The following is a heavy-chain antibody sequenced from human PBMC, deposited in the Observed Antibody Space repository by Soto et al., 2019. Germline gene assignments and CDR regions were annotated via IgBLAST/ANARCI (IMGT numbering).Heavy chain of an antibody. Sequence: ASVKVSCKASGYTFTSYAMHWVRQAPGQRLEWMGWINAGNGNTKYSQKFQGRVTITRDTSASTAYMELSSLRSEDTAVYYCARAHERYYYGSGSWGIASYYGMDVWGQGTTVTVSS. CDR3: ARAHERYYYGSGSWGIASYYGMDV. CDR2: INAGNGNT. J-gene: IGHJ6*02. D-gene: IGHD3-10*01. CDR1: GYTFTSYA. V-gene: IGHV1-3*01.